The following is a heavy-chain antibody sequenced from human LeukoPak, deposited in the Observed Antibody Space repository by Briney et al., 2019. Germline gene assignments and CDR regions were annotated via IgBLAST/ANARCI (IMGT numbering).Heavy chain of an antibody. Sequence: GGSLRLSCAASGFTFSSYAMSWVRQAPGKGLEWVSAISGGGGSPHYADSVKGRFTISRDNSKNTLYLQMYSLRAEDTAVYYCAKRTVTTTGDFDYWGQGTLVTVSS. D-gene: IGHD4-11*01. CDR2: ISGGGGSP. J-gene: IGHJ4*02. V-gene: IGHV3-23*01. CDR3: AKRTVTTTGDFDY. CDR1: GFTFSSYA.